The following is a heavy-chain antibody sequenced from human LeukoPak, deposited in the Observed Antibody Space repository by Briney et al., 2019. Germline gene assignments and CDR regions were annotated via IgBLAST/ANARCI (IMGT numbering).Heavy chain of an antibody. CDR3: ARGSPYYGSGSYNDYYYMDV. D-gene: IGHD3-10*01. Sequence: SVKVSCKASGGTFSSYAISWVRQAPGQGLEWMGGIIPIFGTANYAQKFQGRVTITADESTSTAYMEPSSLRSEDTAVYYCARGSPYYGSGSYNDYYYMDVWGKGTTVTISS. V-gene: IGHV1-69*13. CDR1: GGTFSSYA. CDR2: IIPIFGTA. J-gene: IGHJ6*03.